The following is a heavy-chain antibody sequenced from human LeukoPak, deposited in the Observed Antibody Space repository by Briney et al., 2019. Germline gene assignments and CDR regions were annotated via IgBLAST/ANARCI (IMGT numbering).Heavy chain of an antibody. Sequence: GRSLRLSCAASGFIVSSCGMHWVRQAPGKGLEWVAVIWSDGNTKFYADSVKGRFTISRDNAKNSLFLEMNSLRAEDTAVYYCARHVRFEGVDYWGQGTLVTVSS. J-gene: IGHJ4*02. V-gene: IGHV3-33*01. D-gene: IGHD3-3*01. CDR1: GFIVSSCG. CDR2: IWSDGNTK. CDR3: ARHVRFEGVDY.